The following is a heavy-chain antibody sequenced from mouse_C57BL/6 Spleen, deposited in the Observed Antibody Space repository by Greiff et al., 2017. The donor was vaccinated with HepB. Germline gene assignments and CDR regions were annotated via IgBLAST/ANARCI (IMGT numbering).Heavy chain of an antibody. J-gene: IGHJ1*03. V-gene: IGHV1-7*01. CDR2: INPSSGYT. D-gene: IGHD1-1*01. CDR3: ARDPSTTVVASDWYFDV. Sequence: QVHVKQSGAELAKPGASVKLSCKASGYTFTSYWMHWVKQRPGQGLEWIGYINPSSGYTKYNQKFKDKATLTADKSSSTAYMQLSSLTYEDSAVYYCARDPSTTVVASDWYFDVWGTGTTVTVSS. CDR1: GYTFTSYW.